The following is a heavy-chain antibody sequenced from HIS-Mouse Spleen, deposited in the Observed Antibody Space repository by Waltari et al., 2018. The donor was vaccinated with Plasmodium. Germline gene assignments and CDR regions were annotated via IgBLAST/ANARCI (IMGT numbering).Heavy chain of an antibody. CDR2: INHSGST. CDR3: ASSGSGSYYY. D-gene: IGHD3-10*01. J-gene: IGHJ4*02. V-gene: IGHV4-34*01. CDR1: GGSFSGYY. Sequence: QVQLQQWGAGLLKPSETLSLTCAVYGGSFSGYYWSWIRQPPGKGLEWIGEINHSGSTNYNPSRRGRVTISVDTSKNQFSLKLSSVTAADTAVYYCASSGSGSYYYWGQGTLVTVSS.